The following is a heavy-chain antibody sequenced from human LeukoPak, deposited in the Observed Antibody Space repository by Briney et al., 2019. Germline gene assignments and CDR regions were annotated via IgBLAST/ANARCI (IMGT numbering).Heavy chain of an antibody. CDR1: GYTFTGYY. CDR2: INPNSGGT. V-gene: IGHV1-2*02. Sequence: GASVKVSCKASGYTFTGYYMHWVRQAPGQGLEWMGWINPNSGGTNYAQKFQGGVTMTRDTSISTAYMELSRLICEDTAVYYCARAPANYDYVWGSYREYYFDYWGQGTLVTVSS. D-gene: IGHD3-16*02. CDR3: ARAPANYDYVWGSYREYYFDY. J-gene: IGHJ4*02.